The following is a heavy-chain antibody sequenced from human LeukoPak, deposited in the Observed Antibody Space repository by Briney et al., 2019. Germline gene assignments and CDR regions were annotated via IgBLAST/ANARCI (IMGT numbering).Heavy chain of an antibody. D-gene: IGHD2-21*01. V-gene: IGHV3-7*01. J-gene: IGHJ4*02. CDR2: IRGDGNEK. CDR1: GFTFSSYW. CDR3: ARSVWPEDY. Sequence: GGSLRLSCAASGFTFSSYWMSWVRQAPGKGLDWVANIRGDGNEKNYVDSVEGRFTISRDNAKNLVFLQMNSLRDEDSAVYYCARSVWPEDYWGQGTLVTVSS.